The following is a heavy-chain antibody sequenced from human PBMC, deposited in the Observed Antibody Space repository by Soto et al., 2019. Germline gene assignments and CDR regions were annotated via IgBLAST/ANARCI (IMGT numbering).Heavy chain of an antibody. V-gene: IGHV1-69*08. CDR2: IIPILDIT. D-gene: IGHD5-12*01. J-gene: IGHJ4*02. CDR1: GSTFSNHI. Sequence: QVQLVQSGAEVKKLGSSVKVSCKASGSTFSNHIITWVRQAPGQGLEWMGRIIPILDITNYAQKFQGRVTITADKSTTKAYMEVSSLSSEDTAVYYCARDSPIGSTFSGHDDIDSWGQGTLVTVSS. CDR3: ARDSPIGSTFSGHDDIDS.